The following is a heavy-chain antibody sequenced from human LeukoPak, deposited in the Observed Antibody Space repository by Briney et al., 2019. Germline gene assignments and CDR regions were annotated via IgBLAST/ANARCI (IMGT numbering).Heavy chain of an antibody. CDR1: GFTFSNYA. CDR3: ARELNGYGYYFFDY. Sequence: GGSLRLSCAASGFTFSNYAMSWVRQAPGKGLEWVSVIYSGGSTYYADSVKGRFTISRDNSKNTLYLQMNSLRAEDTAVYYCARELNGYGYYFFDYWGQGTLVTVSS. CDR2: IYSGGST. V-gene: IGHV3-66*01. J-gene: IGHJ4*02. D-gene: IGHD3-16*01.